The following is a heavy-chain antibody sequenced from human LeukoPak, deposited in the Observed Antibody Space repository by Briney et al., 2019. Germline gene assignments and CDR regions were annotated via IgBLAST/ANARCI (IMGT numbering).Heavy chain of an antibody. J-gene: IGHJ4*02. Sequence: NTSQTLSLTCTVSGGSISSGDYYWRWIRQPPGKGLEWIGYIYYSGSTYYNPSLKSRVTISVDTSKNQFSLKLSSVTAADTAVYYCARYAFVVVPAAHWSFDYWGQGTLVTVSS. CDR1: GGSISSGDYY. V-gene: IGHV4-30-4*08. D-gene: IGHD2-2*01. CDR3: ARYAFVVVPAAHWSFDY. CDR2: IYYSGST.